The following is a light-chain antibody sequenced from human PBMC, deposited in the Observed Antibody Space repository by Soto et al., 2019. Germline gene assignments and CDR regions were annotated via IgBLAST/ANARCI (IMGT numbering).Light chain of an antibody. CDR3: QQYGSTRGT. CDR2: GAS. V-gene: IGKV3-20*01. Sequence: EIVLTQSPGTLSLSPGERATLSCRASQSVSSSCLAWYQQKPGHAPWLLIYGASSTAIVIANWFSGSWSRTDFTLTISRLEPEDFVVYYCQQYGSTRGTFGQGTKLEIK. J-gene: IGKJ2*02. CDR1: QSVSSSC.